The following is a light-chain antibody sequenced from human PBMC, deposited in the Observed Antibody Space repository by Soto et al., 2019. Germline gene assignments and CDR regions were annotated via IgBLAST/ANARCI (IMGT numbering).Light chain of an antibody. CDR1: QGIGSD. CDR2: AAS. Sequence: QMTQSPSSLSASVGDRVTITCRASQGIGSDLGWYQQKPGKAPNRLIYAASSLQSGVPSRFSGSGSGTEFTLTISSLQPEDFATYYCLQHNSYPRAFGQGNKVEIK. CDR3: LQHNSYPRA. V-gene: IGKV1-17*01. J-gene: IGKJ1*01.